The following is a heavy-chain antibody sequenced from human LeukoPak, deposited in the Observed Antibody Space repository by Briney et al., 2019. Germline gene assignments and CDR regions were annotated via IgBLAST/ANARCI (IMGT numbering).Heavy chain of an antibody. V-gene: IGHV1-69*13. D-gene: IGHD7-27*01. J-gene: IGHJ4*02. CDR3: GSACNWGFDY. Sequence: SVKLSCKASGATFSSYAISWVRQAPGQGLEWMGGIIPIFGTANYTQKFQGRVTITADESTSTADKERSSLRSEDTAVYYCGSACNWGFDYWGQGTLVTVSS. CDR1: GATFSSYA. CDR2: IIPIFGTA.